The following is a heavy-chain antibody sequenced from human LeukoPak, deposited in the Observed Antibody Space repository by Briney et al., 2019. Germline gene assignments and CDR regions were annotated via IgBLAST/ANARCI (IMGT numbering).Heavy chain of an antibody. V-gene: IGHV1-8*03. J-gene: IGHJ5*02. CDR1: GYTFTSYD. D-gene: IGHD2-15*01. Sequence: ASVKVSCKASGYTFTSYDINWVRQATGQGLEWMGWMNPNSGNTGYAQKFQGRVTITRNTSISTAYMELSSLRSEDTAVYYCARALRYCSGGRCYRRGWFDPWGQGTLVTVSS. CDR3: ARALRYCSGGRCYRRGWFDP. CDR2: MNPNSGNT.